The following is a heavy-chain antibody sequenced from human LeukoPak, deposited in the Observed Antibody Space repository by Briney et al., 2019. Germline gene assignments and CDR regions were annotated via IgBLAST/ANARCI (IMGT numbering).Heavy chain of an antibody. CDR3: ARRRITIFGVVPFDI. Sequence: SETLSLTCAVYGGSFSGYYWSWIRQPPGKGLEWIGEINHSGSTNYNPSLKSRVTISVDTSKNQFSLKLSSVTAADTAVYYCARRRITIFGVVPFDIWGQGTMVTVSS. CDR2: INHSGST. J-gene: IGHJ3*02. D-gene: IGHD3-3*01. V-gene: IGHV4-34*01. CDR1: GGSFSGYY.